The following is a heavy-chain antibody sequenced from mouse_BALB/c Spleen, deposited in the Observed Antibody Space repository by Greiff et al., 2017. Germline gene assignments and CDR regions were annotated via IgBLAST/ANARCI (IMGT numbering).Heavy chain of an antibody. CDR3: ARGGTTAYLAY. V-gene: IGHV5-6-3*01. D-gene: IGHD1-2*01. CDR2: INSNGGST. CDR1: GFTFSSYG. Sequence: DVMLVESGGGLVQPGGSLKLSCAASGFTFSSYGMSWVRQTPDKRLELVATINSNGGSTYYPDSVKGRFTISRDKAKNTLYLQLSSLKSEDTAMYYCARGGTTAYLAYWGQGTLVTVSA. J-gene: IGHJ3*01.